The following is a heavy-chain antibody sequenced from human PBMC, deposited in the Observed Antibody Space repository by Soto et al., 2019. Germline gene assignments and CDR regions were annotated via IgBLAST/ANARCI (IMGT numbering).Heavy chain of an antibody. CDR2: INHSGIT. Sequence: SETLSLTCVVSGGSISRYYWSWIRPPPGKGLEWIGGINHSGITNYNPSLKSRVTISVDTSKNQFSLKLSSVTAADTAVYYCARGIAVAATYYYYYGMDVWGPWPTVT. CDR3: ARGIAVAATYYYYYGMDV. J-gene: IGHJ6*02. CDR1: GGSISRYY. D-gene: IGHD6-19*01. V-gene: IGHV4-34*01.